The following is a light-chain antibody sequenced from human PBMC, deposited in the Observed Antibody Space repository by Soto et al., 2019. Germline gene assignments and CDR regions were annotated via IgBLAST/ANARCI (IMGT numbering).Light chain of an antibody. Sequence: DIQMTQSPSTLSASVGDRVTITCRASQSISSWLAWYQLKPGKAPKLLIYDASSLESGVPSRFSGSGSGTEFSLTISGLQPDDFATYYCQRYNSYPYTFGQGTKLKI. J-gene: IGKJ2*01. CDR3: QRYNSYPYT. V-gene: IGKV1-5*01. CDR2: DAS. CDR1: QSISSW.